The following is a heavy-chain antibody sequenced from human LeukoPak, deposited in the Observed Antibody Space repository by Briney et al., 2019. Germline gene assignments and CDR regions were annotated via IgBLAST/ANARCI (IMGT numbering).Heavy chain of an antibody. V-gene: IGHV3-23*01. CDR1: GFTFNNYA. D-gene: IGHD2-21*02. CDR3: VKDWRDESNCGGDCLQY. J-gene: IGHJ4*02. CDR2: ISGGGETT. Sequence: PGGSLRLSCAASGFTFNNYAMNWVRQAPGKGLEWVSSISGGGETTYYADSAKGRFTISRDNSQNTLYLQMNSLRAEDTAVYYCVKDWRDESNCGGDCLQYWGQGTLVTVSS.